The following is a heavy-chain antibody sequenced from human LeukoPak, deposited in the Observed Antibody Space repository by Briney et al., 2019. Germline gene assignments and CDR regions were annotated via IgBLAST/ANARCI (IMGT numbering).Heavy chain of an antibody. CDR2: ITSSSTYI. Sequence: GGSLRLSCAASGFTFSTYSMNWVRQAPGKGLEWVSSITSSSTYIYYADSVKGRFTIPRDNAKNSLYLQMNSLRAEDTAVYYCARDTEWELMGSYYFDYWGQGTLVTVSS. CDR3: ARDTEWELMGSYYFDY. V-gene: IGHV3-21*01. CDR1: GFTFSTYS. J-gene: IGHJ4*02. D-gene: IGHD1-26*01.